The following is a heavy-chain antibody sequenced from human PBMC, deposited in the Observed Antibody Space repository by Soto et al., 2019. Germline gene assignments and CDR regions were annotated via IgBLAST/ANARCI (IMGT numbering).Heavy chain of an antibody. Sequence: GGSLRLSCAASGFTVSSYHMSWVRQAPGKGLEWVSIIYSAGSADFADSVKGRFTISRDNSKNTLYLQMSSLRAEDMAVYYCARDRKYYDSSGYYPVDWGQGTLVTVSS. CDR2: IYSAGSA. CDR3: ARDRKYYDSSGYYPVD. D-gene: IGHD3-22*01. V-gene: IGHV3-66*01. J-gene: IGHJ4*02. CDR1: GFTVSSYH.